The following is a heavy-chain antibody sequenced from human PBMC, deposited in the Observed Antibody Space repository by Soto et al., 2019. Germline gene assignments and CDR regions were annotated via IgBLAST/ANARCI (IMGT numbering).Heavy chain of an antibody. V-gene: IGHV3-23*01. D-gene: IGHD2-2*01. CDR3: AKGGEGYCSTTSCLYFSVY. CDR1: GFTFSTYA. Sequence: EVQLLDSGGGLVQPGGSLRLSCVTSGFTFSTYAMSWVRQAPGKGLEWVSTISNGDSTYYADSVKGRFTISRDNSRNTLYLQMSSLRVEDTAIYYCAKGGEGYCSTTSCLYFSVYWVQGTLVTVSS. J-gene: IGHJ4*02. CDR2: ISNGDST.